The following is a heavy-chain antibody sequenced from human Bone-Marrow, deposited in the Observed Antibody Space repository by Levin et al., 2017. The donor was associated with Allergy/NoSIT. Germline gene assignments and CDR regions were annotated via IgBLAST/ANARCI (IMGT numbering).Heavy chain of an antibody. D-gene: IGHD1-14*01. CDR1: GFSLDTSGEG. Sequence: ESGPTLVKPTQTLTLTCSFSGFSLDTSGEGVGWIRQPPGKALEWLALIYWDDDKRLSPSLKSRLSITKDTSKHQVVLTLTNMDRADTATYYCAHRIRSTPGFDHWGQGTLVTVSS. CDR3: AHRIRSTPGFDH. J-gene: IGHJ4*02. V-gene: IGHV2-5*02. CDR2: IYWDDDK.